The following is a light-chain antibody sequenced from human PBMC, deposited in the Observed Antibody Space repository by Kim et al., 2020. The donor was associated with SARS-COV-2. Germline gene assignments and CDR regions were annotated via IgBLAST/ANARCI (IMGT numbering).Light chain of an antibody. CDR3: QQYGHSPHT. CDR1: QSDRGHQ. V-gene: IGKV3-20*01. CDR2: CAS. J-gene: IGKJ2*01. Sequence: GKRHPLSGRAGQSDRGHQVAVDVERPGQAPRLLLYCASSRAPDIADRFTGSGSGTDFTLTISRLDPEDFAVYFCQQYGHSPHTFGQGTGLEI.